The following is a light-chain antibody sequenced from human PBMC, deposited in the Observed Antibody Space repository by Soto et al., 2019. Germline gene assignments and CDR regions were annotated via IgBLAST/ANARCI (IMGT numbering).Light chain of an antibody. Sequence: EIVLTQSRATLSLSPGERATLSCRASQSVSSYLAWYQQKPGQAPRLLIYDASNRATGIPARFSGSGSGTDLTLTISSLEPEDFAVYYCQQRSNWPPKYTFGQGTKLEIK. J-gene: IGKJ2*01. CDR2: DAS. V-gene: IGKV3-11*01. CDR3: QQRSNWPPKYT. CDR1: QSVSSY.